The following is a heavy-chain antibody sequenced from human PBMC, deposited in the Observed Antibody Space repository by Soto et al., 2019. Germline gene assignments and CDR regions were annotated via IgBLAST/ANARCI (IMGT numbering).Heavy chain of an antibody. CDR1: GYTFTSYG. Sequence: QVQLVQSGAEVKKPGASVKVSCKASGYTFTSYGISWVRQAPGQGLEWMGWISAYNGNTNYAQKLQGRVTITTDTSTSTAYKELRSLRSDYTAVYYCSKDRVQCLVPHDAFDIWGQGTMVTVSS. CDR3: SKDRVQCLVPHDAFDI. D-gene: IGHD6-19*01. J-gene: IGHJ3*02. V-gene: IGHV1-18*01. CDR2: ISAYNGNT.